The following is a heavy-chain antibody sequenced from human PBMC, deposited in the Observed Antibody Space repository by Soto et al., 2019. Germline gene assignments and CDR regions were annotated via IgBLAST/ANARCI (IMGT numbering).Heavy chain of an antibody. Sequence: ASVSVSCNTSGYTYRRLTIHWVRNAPAGRLEWMGWINAANGDTKYSPKFQGRVTITRDTSASTAYMELRSLRSDDTAVYYCARSAPFDLYAITPVEFWGQGTLVNVSS. CDR3: ARSAPFDLYAITPVEF. CDR2: INAANGDT. J-gene: IGHJ4*02. CDR1: GYTYRRLT. V-gene: IGHV1-3*01. D-gene: IGHD2-8*01.